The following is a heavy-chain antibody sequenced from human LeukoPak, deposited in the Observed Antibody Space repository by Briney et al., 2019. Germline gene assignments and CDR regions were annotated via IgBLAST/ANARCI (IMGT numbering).Heavy chain of an antibody. Sequence: GASVKVSCKASGYTFTSYDINWVRQATGQGLEWMGWMNPNSGNTGYAQKFQGRVTMTRNTSISAAYMELSSLRSEDTAVYYCARVSEDSSGYSPGYWGQGTLVTVSS. J-gene: IGHJ4*02. CDR1: GYTFTSYD. V-gene: IGHV1-8*01. CDR3: ARVSEDSSGYSPGY. D-gene: IGHD3-22*01. CDR2: MNPNSGNT.